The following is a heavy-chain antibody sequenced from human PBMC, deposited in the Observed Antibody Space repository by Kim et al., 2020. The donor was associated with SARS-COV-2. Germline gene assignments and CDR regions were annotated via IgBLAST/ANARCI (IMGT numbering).Heavy chain of an antibody. CDR1: GGTFSSYA. Sequence: SVKVSCKASGGTFSSYAISWVRQAPGQGLEWMGGIIPIFGTANYAQKFQGRVTITADESTSTAYIELSSLRSEDTAVYYCVREGDPPSFDYWGQGTLVTVSS. CDR3: VREGDPPSFDY. V-gene: IGHV1-69*13. CDR2: IIPIFGTA. J-gene: IGHJ4*02. D-gene: IGHD3-10*01.